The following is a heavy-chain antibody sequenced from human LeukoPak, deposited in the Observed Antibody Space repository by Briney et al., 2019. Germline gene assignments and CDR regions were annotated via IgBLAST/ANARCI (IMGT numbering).Heavy chain of an antibody. V-gene: IGHV3-23*01. Sequence: GGSLRLSCAGSGFPFSSHGMNWVRQAPGKGLEWVSGISPGGGPTYYADSVRGRFSISRDDLKDTLYLQMKSLRAEDTAVYYCAKGGGYEAQYYYYYLDVWGKGTTVTISS. J-gene: IGHJ6*03. CDR3: AKGGGYEAQYYYYYLDV. CDR1: GFPFSSHG. D-gene: IGHD5-12*01. CDR2: ISPGGGPT.